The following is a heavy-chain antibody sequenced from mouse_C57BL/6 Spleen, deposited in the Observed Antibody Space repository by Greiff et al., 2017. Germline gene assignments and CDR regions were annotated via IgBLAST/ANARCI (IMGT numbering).Heavy chain of an antibody. CDR2: ID. CDR3: ARSNWDAFAY. Sequence: VQLQQSVAELVRPGASVKLSCTASGFNIKNTYMHWVKQRPEQGLEWIGRIDPADTSSNTAYLQLSSLTSEDTAIYYCARSNWDAFAYWGQGTLVTVSA. D-gene: IGHD4-1*01. J-gene: IGHJ3*01. CDR1: GFNIKNTY. V-gene: IGHV14-3*01.